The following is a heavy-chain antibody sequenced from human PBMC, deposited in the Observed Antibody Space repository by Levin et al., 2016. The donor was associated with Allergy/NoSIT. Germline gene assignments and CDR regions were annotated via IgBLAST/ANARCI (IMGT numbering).Heavy chain of an antibody. Sequence: LSLTCVASGFTFGSYEMNWVRQAPGKGLEWLSYISSRGRTIYYADSVKGRFTISRDNAKNCLYLQMNSLRAEDAAVYYCARSDSTIAISYYYAMDVWGQGTTVAVSS. D-gene: IGHD2-21*01. V-gene: IGHV3-48*03. CDR3: ARSDSTIAISYYYAMDV. J-gene: IGHJ6*02. CDR1: GFTFGSYE. CDR2: ISSRGRTI.